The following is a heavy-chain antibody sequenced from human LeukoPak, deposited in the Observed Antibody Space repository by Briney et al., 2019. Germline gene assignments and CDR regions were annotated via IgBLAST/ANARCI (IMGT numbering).Heavy chain of an antibody. CDR1: GYPFTSYG. J-gene: IGHJ4*02. CDR2: ISAYSGHT. Sequence: EASVKASCKASGYPFTSYGIVWVRQAPGQGLEWMGWISAYSGHTNYAQKLQGRVTMTTDRSTSTVYMELRSLRFDDTAVYYCARGADYKTVKYDYWGQGTLVTVSS. V-gene: IGHV1-18*01. CDR3: ARGADYKTVKYDY. D-gene: IGHD4-11*01.